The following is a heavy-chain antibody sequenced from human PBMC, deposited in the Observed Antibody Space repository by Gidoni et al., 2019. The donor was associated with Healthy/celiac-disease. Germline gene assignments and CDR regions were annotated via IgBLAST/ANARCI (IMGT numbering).Heavy chain of an antibody. V-gene: IGHV1-18*01. CDR1: GYTFTSYG. D-gene: IGHD5-12*01. CDR3: ARDRGGYSGYEPGGY. Sequence: QVQLVQSGAEVKKPEASVKVSCQASGYTFTSYGISWVRQAPGQGLEWMGWISAYNVNTNYAQKLQGRVTMTTDTSTSTAYMELRSLRSDDTAVYYCARDRGGYSGYEPGGYWGQGTLVTVSS. CDR2: ISAYNVNT. J-gene: IGHJ4*02.